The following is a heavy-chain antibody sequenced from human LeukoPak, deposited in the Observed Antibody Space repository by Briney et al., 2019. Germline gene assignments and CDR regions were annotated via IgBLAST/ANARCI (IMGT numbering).Heavy chain of an antibody. D-gene: IGHD1-26*01. CDR1: GGTFSSYS. CDR2: IIPIFDTA. Sequence: SVKVSCKASGGTFSSYSISWVRQAPGQGLEWMGGIIPIFDTADYAQKFQGRVTITADESTSTAYMGLSSLRSEDTAVFYCARISLGAIWGYYYGMDVWGQGTTVTVSS. V-gene: IGHV1-69*01. CDR3: ARISLGAIWGYYYGMDV. J-gene: IGHJ6*02.